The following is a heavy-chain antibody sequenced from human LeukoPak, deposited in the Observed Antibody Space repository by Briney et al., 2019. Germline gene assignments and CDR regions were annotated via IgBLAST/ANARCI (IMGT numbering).Heavy chain of an antibody. J-gene: IGHJ5*02. CDR3: ARSMISMLKVNWFDP. D-gene: IGHD3-16*01. CDR1: GYSIRSGYS. CDR2: ISHSGNT. Sequence: PSETLSLTCSVSGYSIRSGYSWGWIRQPPGKGLEWIGSISHSGNTYYNPSLKSRVTISLDTSKNQFSLKLNSVTAADTAAYFCARSMISMLKVNWFDPWGQGTLVTVSS. V-gene: IGHV4-38-2*01.